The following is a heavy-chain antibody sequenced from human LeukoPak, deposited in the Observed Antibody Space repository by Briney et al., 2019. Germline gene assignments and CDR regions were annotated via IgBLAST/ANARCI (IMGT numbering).Heavy chain of an antibody. D-gene: IGHD2-2*01. V-gene: IGHV1-8*01. CDR2: MNSNSGNT. J-gene: IGHJ4*02. Sequence: ASVKVSCKASGYAFINHDINWVRQAPGLGLEWMGWMNSNSGNTGYAQQFQGRVTMTRDTPISTAYMELRSLRSDDTAVYYCAADSYPYCSSTSCTEQQPWGQGTLVTVSS. CDR3: AADSYPYCSSTSCTEQQP. CDR1: GYAFINHD.